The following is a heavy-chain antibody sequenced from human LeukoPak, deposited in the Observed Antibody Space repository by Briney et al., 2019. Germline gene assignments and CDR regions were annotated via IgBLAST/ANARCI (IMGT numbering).Heavy chain of an antibody. Sequence: SETLSLTCTVSGGSISSGDYYWSWIRQPPGKGLEWIGYIYYSGSTYYNPSLKSRVTISVDTSKNQFSLKLSSVTAADTAVYYCARHPGDGYYFDYWGQGTLVTVSS. D-gene: IGHD5-24*01. CDR3: ARHPGDGYYFDY. J-gene: IGHJ4*02. CDR2: IYYSGST. V-gene: IGHV4-30-4*01. CDR1: GGSISSGDYY.